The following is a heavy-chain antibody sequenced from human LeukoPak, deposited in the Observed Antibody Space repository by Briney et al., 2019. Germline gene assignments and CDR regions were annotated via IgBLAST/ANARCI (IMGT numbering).Heavy chain of an antibody. V-gene: IGHV3-30*02. CDR3: ANSIAVAGTDY. D-gene: IGHD6-19*01. CDR1: GFTFSSYG. Sequence: GGSLRLSCAASGFTFSSYGMHWVRQAPGKGLEWVAVIWYDGSNKYYADSVKGRFTISRDNSKNTLYLQMNSLRAEDTAVYYCANSIAVAGTDYWGQGTLVTVSS. J-gene: IGHJ4*02. CDR2: IWYDGSNK.